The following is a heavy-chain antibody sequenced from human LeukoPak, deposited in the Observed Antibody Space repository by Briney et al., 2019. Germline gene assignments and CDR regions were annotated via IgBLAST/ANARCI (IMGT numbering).Heavy chain of an antibody. CDR3: ARGVSGNWFDP. Sequence: PSETLSLTCTVSGYSISSRYYWGWIRQPPGKGLEWIGSIYHSGSTYYNPSLKSRVTISVDTSKYQFSLKLSSVTAADTAVYYCARGVSGNWFDPWGQGTLVTVSS. CDR2: IYHSGST. CDR1: GYSISSRYY. J-gene: IGHJ5*02. V-gene: IGHV4-38-2*02. D-gene: IGHD3-10*01.